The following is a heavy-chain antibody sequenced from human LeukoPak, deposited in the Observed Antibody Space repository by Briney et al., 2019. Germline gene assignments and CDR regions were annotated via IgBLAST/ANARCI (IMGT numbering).Heavy chain of an antibody. CDR3: AKRETSNSFYIDY. V-gene: IGHV3-23*01. Sequence: GGSLRLSCAASGFTFSNYAMSWVRQAPGKGLEWVSAIVKSGGSTFYADSVKGRFTISRDNSKNTLYLQMNSLRAEDTAVYYCAKRETSNSFYIDYWGQGTLVTVSS. CDR2: IVKSGGST. CDR1: GFTFSNYA. J-gene: IGHJ4*02. D-gene: IGHD1-7*01.